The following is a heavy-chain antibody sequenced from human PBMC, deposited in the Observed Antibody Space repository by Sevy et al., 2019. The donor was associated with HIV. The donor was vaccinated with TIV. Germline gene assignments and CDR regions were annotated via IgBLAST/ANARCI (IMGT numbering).Heavy chain of an antibody. CDR2: IRSKGNSFAT. J-gene: IGHJ4*02. V-gene: IGHV3-73*01. D-gene: IGHD1-26*01. CDR1: GFAFRGSA. Sequence: GGSLRLSCAASGFAFRGSAIHWVRQASGKGLEWIGRIRSKGNSFATDYVPSVKGRFTISRDDSKKTAYLQMSSLKIDDTAVYYCAGQVGDTVMAIFEYWGQGTLVTVSS. CDR3: AGQVGDTVMAIFEY.